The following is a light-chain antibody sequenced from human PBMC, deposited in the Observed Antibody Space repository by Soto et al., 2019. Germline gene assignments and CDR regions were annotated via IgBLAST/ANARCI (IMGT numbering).Light chain of an antibody. CDR1: QSVLSSSNNKNY. Sequence: DIVMTQSPDSLAVSLGERAAINCKSSQSVLSSSNNKNYLAWYQQKPGQPPKLLIYWASTRESGVPDRFTGRGSGTDFTLTFSSLQAEDGAVYYCQQYYSIPPTFGQGTKLEIK. V-gene: IGKV4-1*01. J-gene: IGKJ2*01. CDR3: QQYYSIPPT. CDR2: WAS.